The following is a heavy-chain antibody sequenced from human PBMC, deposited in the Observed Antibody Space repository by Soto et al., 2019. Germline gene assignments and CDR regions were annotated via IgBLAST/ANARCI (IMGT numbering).Heavy chain of an antibody. Sequence: EVQLLESGGGLVQPGGSLRLSCAASGFTFSSYAMSWVRQAPGKGLEWVSAISGSGGSTYYADSVKGRFTSSRDNSKNTLYLQMNSLRAEDTAVYYCAKDGYSYGYGFLDYWGQGTLVTVSS. V-gene: IGHV3-23*01. CDR3: AKDGYSYGYGFLDY. D-gene: IGHD5-18*01. CDR2: ISGSGGST. CDR1: GFTFSSYA. J-gene: IGHJ4*02.